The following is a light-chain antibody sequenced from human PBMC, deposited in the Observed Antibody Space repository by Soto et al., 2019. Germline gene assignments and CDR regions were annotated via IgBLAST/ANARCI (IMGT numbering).Light chain of an antibody. V-gene: IGKV3-20*01. J-gene: IGKJ4*01. CDR3: QQFSSYPLT. Sequence: EMVLTQPPDTLSLSPGERPTLSCSASQSVSSSYLAWYQQRPGQAPRLLIYGASSRATGIPDRFSGSGSGTDFSLTISRLEPEDFAVYYCQQFSSYPLTFGGGTKVDIK. CDR2: GAS. CDR1: QSVSSSY.